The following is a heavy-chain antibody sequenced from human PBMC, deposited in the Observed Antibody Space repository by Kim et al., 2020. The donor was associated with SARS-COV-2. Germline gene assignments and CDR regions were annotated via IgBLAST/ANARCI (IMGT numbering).Heavy chain of an antibody. J-gene: IGHJ6*02. D-gene: IGHD5-18*01. CDR1: GGSFSGYY. CDR3: ARGLSFRTAMALYQKTPYYYYGMDV. Sequence: SETLSLTCAVYGGSFSGYYWSWIRQPPGKGLEWIGEINHSGSTNYNPSLKSRVTISVDTSKNQFSLKLSSVTAADTAVYYCARGLSFRTAMALYQKTPYYYYGMDVWGQGTTVTVSS. CDR2: INHSGST. V-gene: IGHV4-34*01.